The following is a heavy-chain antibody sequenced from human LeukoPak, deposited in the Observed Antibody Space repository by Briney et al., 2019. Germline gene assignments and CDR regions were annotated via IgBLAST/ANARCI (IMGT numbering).Heavy chain of an antibody. CDR3: ARDPGHSGWYGDY. CDR1: GFTFSSYG. Sequence: GGSLRLSRAASGFTFSSYGMHWVRQAPGKGLEWVSIIWYDGSNKYYADYVKGRFIISKDNSKNTLYLQMNSLRAEDTAVYYCARDPGHSGWYGDYWGQGTLVTVSS. J-gene: IGHJ4*02. V-gene: IGHV3-33*01. CDR2: IWYDGSNK. D-gene: IGHD6-19*01.